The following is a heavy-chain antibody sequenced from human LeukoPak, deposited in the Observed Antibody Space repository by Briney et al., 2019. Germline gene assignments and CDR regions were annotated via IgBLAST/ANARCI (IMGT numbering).Heavy chain of an antibody. Sequence: ASVKVSCKASGYTFTSYAMHWVRQAPGQRLEWMGWINAGNGNTKYSQKFQGRVTIARDTSASTAYMELSRLRSEDTAVYYCARDHDILTGYLFDYWGQGTLVTVSS. CDR3: ARDHDILTGYLFDY. D-gene: IGHD3-9*01. J-gene: IGHJ4*02. CDR2: INAGNGNT. CDR1: GYTFTSYA. V-gene: IGHV1-3*01.